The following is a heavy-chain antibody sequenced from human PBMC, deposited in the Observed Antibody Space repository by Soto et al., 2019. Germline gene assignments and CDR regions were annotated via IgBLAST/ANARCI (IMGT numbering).Heavy chain of an antibody. J-gene: IGHJ6*02. CDR3: ADEGVSMVRGVITAVYYGMDV. CDR1: GYTFTSYY. CDR2: INPSGGST. Sequence: ASVKVSCKASGYTFTSYYMHWVRQAPGQGLEWMGIINPSGGSTSYAQKFQGRVTMTRDTSTSTVYMELSSLRSEDTAVYYCADEGVSMVRGVITAVYYGMDVWGQGTTVTVSS. V-gene: IGHV1-46*01. D-gene: IGHD3-10*01.